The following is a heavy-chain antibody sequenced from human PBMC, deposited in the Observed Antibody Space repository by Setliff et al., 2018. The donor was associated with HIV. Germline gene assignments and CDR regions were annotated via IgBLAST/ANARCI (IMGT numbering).Heavy chain of an antibody. CDR3: ARGKTWLRFLDY. CDR1: GYTFNNYG. D-gene: IGHD5-12*01. V-gene: IGHV1-18*01. Sequence: ASVKVSCKASGYTFNNYGISWVRQTPGQGLEWMGWINTHSGYTNYAQNVQGRVTVTMDTSTSTAYMELRSLKSEDTAVYYCARGKTWLRFLDYWGQGTLV. J-gene: IGHJ4*02. CDR2: INTHSGYT.